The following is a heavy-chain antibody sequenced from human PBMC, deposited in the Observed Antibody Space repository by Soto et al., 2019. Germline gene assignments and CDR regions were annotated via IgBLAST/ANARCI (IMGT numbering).Heavy chain of an antibody. D-gene: IGHD3-22*01. CDR1: GFTVSSNY. J-gene: IGHJ4*02. CDR2: IYSGGST. CDR3: AREPYYYDSSGYNRYY. Sequence: LRLSCAASGFTVSSNYMSWVRQAPGKGLEWVSVIYSGGSTYYADSVKGRFTISRDTSKNTLYLQMNSLRAEDTAVYYCAREPYYYDSSGYNRYYWGQGTLVTVSS. V-gene: IGHV3-53*01.